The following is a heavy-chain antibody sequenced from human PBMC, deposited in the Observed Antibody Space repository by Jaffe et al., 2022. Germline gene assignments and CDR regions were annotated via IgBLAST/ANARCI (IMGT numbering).Heavy chain of an antibody. V-gene: IGHV4-61*02. CDR2: IYTSGST. CDR1: GGSISSGSYY. CDR3: AGDYYDSSGLLWFDP. J-gene: IGHJ5*02. Sequence: QVQLQESGPGLVKPSQTLSLTCTVSGGSISSGSYYWSWIRQPAGKGLEWIGRIYTSGSTNYNPSLKSRVTISVDTSKNQFSLKLSSVTAADTAVYYCAGDYYDSSGLLWFDPWGQGTLVTVSS. D-gene: IGHD3-22*01.